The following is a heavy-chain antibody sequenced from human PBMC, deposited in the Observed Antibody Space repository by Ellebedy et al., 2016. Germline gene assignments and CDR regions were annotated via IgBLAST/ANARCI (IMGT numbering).Heavy chain of an antibody. CDR2: VDPSGST. J-gene: IGHJ4*02. D-gene: IGHD2-15*01. CDR1: GDSLNDYY. Sequence: SETLSLXXAVYGDSLNDYYWTWIRQSPGQGLEWIGEVDPSGSTNYNPSLKSRLTILRDTSRNRFSLKLTSVSVADTAMYYCATRGSDDNSGFGSWGQGTLVSVSS. V-gene: IGHV4-34*01. CDR3: ATRGSDDNSGFGS.